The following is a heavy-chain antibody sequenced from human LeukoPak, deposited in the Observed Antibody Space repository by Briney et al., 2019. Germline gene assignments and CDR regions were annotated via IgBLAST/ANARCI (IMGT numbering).Heavy chain of an antibody. CDR3: ARDPTLSIAVAFPFDY. J-gene: IGHJ4*02. V-gene: IGHV3-33*01. Sequence: PGRSLRLSCAASGFTFSSYGMHWVRQAPGKGLEWVAVIWYDGSNKYYADSVKGRFTISRDNPKNTLYLQMNSLRAEDTAVYYCARDPTLSIAVAFPFDYWGQGTLVTVSS. D-gene: IGHD6-19*01. CDR2: IWYDGSNK. CDR1: GFTFSSYG.